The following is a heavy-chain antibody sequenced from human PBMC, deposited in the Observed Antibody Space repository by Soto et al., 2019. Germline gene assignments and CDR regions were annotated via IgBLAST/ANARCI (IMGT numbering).Heavy chain of an antibody. D-gene: IGHD6-19*01. CDR1: GDSVSDNSAA. V-gene: IGHV6-1*01. CDR2: TYYRSKWYN. CDR3: ALTPPIEVAGPDF. J-gene: IGHJ4*02. Sequence: SQTLSLTCAISGDSVSDNSAAWNWIRQSPSRGLEWLGRTYYRSKWYNDYAVSVKSRITVTPDTSKNQFSLHLKSVTATDTAVYYCALTPPIEVAGPDFWGQGTLVTVSS.